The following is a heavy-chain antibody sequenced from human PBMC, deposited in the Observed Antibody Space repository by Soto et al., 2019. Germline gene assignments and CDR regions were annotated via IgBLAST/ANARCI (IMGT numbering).Heavy chain of an antibody. V-gene: IGHV3-23*01. J-gene: IGHJ6*03. CDR1: GFTVSSYA. CDR3: AKALRFTLATGYYMDV. Sequence: EVQLLESGGGLVQPGGSLRLSCAASGFTVSSYAMSWVRQAPGKGLEWVSVISGSGSTYSADSVKGRFTISRDSSKNTVYLQMNSLRAEDTAVYFCAKALRFTLATGYYMDVWGRGTTVTVS. D-gene: IGHD4-4*01. CDR2: ISGSGST.